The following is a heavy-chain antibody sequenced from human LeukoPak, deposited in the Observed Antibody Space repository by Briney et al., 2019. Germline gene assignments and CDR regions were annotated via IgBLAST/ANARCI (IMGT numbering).Heavy chain of an antibody. J-gene: IGHJ3*02. CDR3: ARARLGYCSSTSCYLDAFDI. Sequence: GGSLRLSCAASGFTFSDYYMSWIRQAPGKGLEWVSYISSSGSTIYYADSVKGRFTISRDNAKNSLYLQMNSLRAEDTAEYYCARARLGYCSSTSCYLDAFDIWGQGTMVTVSS. D-gene: IGHD2-2*01. V-gene: IGHV3-11*01. CDR1: GFTFSDYY. CDR2: ISSSGSTI.